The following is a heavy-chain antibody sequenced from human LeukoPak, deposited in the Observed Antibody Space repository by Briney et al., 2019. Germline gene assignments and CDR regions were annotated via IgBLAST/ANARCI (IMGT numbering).Heavy chain of an antibody. J-gene: IGHJ3*02. CDR1: GYTFTSYD. V-gene: IGHV1-8*01. D-gene: IGHD3-22*01. CDR3: ARSPDSSGSDAFDI. Sequence: GASVKVSCKASGYTFTSYDINWVRQATGQGLEWMGWMNPNSGNTGYAQKFQGRVTMTRNTSISTAYMELSSLRSEDTAVYYCARSPDSSGSDAFDIWGQGTMVTVSS. CDR2: MNPNSGNT.